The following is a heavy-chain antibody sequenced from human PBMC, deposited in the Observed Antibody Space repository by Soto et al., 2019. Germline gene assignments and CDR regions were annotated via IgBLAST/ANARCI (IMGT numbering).Heavy chain of an antibody. D-gene: IGHD3-22*01. J-gene: IGHJ4*02. V-gene: IGHV4-30-4*02. CDR3: ARRSDYYDSSGYCFDY. Sequence: SDTLSLTCTVSCGSISSGDYYWSWIRQPPGKGLEWIGYIYYSGSTYYNPSLKSRVTISVDTSKNQFSLKLSSVTAADTAVYYCARRSDYYDSSGYCFDYWGQGTLVTVSS. CDR2: IYYSGST. CDR1: CGSISSGDYY.